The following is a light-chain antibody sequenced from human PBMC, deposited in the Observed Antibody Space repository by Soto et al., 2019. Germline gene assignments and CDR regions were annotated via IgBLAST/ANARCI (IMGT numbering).Light chain of an antibody. Sequence: DIQMTQSPSTLSASVGDRVTITCRASQNVTTWLAWYQHKPGKAPKLLLYDVSNLESGGPSRFSGSGSGTEFTLTISGLQSDEFATYFCQQYDSDRTVGQGTNVEIK. CDR2: DVS. CDR1: QNVTTW. V-gene: IGKV1-5*01. CDR3: QQYDSDRT. J-gene: IGKJ1*01.